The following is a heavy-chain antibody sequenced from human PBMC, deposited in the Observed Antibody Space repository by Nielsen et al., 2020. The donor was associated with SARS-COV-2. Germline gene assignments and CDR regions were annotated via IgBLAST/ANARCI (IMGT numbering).Heavy chain of an antibody. J-gene: IGHJ4*02. CDR1: GFTFSGSA. CDR2: IRSEANDYAT. D-gene: IGHD3-3*02. CDR3: TRGLADF. V-gene: IGHV3-73*01. Sequence: GGSLRLSCAVSGFTFSGSALHWVRQAPGKGLEWVGRIRSEANDYATAYDASVKGRFTISRDDSKNTTYLQLHRLKTEDTAAYFCTRGLADFWGQGTLVTVSS.